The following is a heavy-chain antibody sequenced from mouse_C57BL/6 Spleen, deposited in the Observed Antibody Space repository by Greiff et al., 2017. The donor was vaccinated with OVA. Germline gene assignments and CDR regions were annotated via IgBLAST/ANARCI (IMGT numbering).Heavy chain of an antibody. V-gene: IGHV5-4*01. CDR2: ISDGGSYT. CDR3: ARGRSPNPPFDY. CDR1: GFTFSSYA. D-gene: IGHD4-1*01. J-gene: IGHJ2*01. Sequence: EVQLVESGGGLVKPGGSLKLSCAASGFTFSSYAMSWVRQTPEKRLEWVATISDGGSYTYYPDNVKGRFTISRDNAKNNLYLQMSHLKSEDTAMYYCARGRSPNPPFDYWGQGTTLTVSS.